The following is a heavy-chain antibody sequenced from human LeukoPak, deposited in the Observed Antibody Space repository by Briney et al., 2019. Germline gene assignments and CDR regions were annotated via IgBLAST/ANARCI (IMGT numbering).Heavy chain of an antibody. D-gene: IGHD2-2*01. CDR1: GGSISSHY. Sequence: PSETLSLTCTVSGGSISSHYWSWIRQPPGKGPEWIGYIYYSGSTNYNPSLKSRVTISVDTSKNQFSLKLSSVTAADTAVYYCARVIVVVPAAMITGYMDVWGKGTTVTVSS. J-gene: IGHJ6*03. CDR2: IYYSGST. CDR3: ARVIVVVPAAMITGYMDV. V-gene: IGHV4-59*11.